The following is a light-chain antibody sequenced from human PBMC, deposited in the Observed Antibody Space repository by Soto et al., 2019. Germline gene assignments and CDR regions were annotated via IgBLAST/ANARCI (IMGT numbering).Light chain of an antibody. CDR3: QQYYSYSFT. V-gene: IGKV1-8*01. CDR1: QGISSY. Sequence: AIRMTQSPSSFSASPGDRVTITCRASQGISSYLAWYQQKPGKAPKLLIYDASTLPSGVPSRFSGSGSGTDFTLTISCLQSEDFATYYCQQYYSYSFTFGPGTKVDIK. J-gene: IGKJ3*01. CDR2: DAS.